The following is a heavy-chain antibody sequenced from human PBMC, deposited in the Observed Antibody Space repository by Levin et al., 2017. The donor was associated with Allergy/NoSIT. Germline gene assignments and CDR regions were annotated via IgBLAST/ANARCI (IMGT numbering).Heavy chain of an antibody. CDR2: ISSSGSTI. V-gene: IGHV3-48*03. Sequence: TGGSLRLSCAASGFTFSSYEMNWVRQAPGKGLEWVSYISSSGSTIYYADSVKGRFTISRDNAKNSLYLQMNSLRAEDTAVYYCARISHYYDSSGYLWGQGTLVTVSS. CDR1: GFTFSSYE. CDR3: ARISHYYDSSGYL. J-gene: IGHJ4*02. D-gene: IGHD3-22*01.